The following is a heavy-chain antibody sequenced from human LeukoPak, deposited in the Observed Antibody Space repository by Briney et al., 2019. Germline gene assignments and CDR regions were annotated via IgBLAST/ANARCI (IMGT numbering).Heavy chain of an antibody. D-gene: IGHD6-13*01. J-gene: IGHJ6*02. CDR3: AAEVGYSSSWYGMDV. CDR2: ISAYNGNT. Sequence: ASVKVSCKASGYTFTSYGISWVRQAPGQGLEWMGWISAYNGNTNYAQKLQGRVTMTTDTSTSTAYMELSSLRSEDTAVYYCAAEVGYSSSWYGMDVWGQGTTVTVSS. V-gene: IGHV1-18*01. CDR1: GYTFTSYG.